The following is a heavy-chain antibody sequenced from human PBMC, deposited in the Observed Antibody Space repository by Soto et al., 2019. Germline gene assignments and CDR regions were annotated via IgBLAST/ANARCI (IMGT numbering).Heavy chain of an antibody. Sequence: VGSLRLPKAVSGLSFSNLGVPWVRRDPGKGLEFVSVIAYHGSSTFYADSLKGRFTVSRDNSRNTLYLHMNNLRPEDSATYYCVKDRTPNWNYPGLDVWGQGTTVTVSS. CDR3: VKDRTPNWNYPGLDV. CDR2: IAYHGSST. CDR1: GLSFSNLG. J-gene: IGHJ6*02. V-gene: IGHV3-64D*08. D-gene: IGHD2-15*01.